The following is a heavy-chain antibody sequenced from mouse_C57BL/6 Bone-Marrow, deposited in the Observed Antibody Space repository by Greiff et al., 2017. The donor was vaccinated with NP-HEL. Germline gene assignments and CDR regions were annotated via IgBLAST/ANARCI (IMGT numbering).Heavy chain of an antibody. CDR3: ARDGYSNYVWYFDV. V-gene: IGHV1-64*01. CDR1: GYTFTSYW. Sequence: VQLQQPGAELVKPGASVKLSCKASGYTFTSYWMHWVKQRPGQGLEWIGMIHPNSGSTNYNEKLKSKATLTVDKSSSTDYMQLSSLTSADSAVYYCARDGYSNYVWYFDVWGTGTTVTVSS. D-gene: IGHD2-5*01. J-gene: IGHJ1*03. CDR2: IHPNSGST.